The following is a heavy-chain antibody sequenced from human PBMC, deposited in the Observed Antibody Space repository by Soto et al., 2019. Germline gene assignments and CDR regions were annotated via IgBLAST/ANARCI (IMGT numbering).Heavy chain of an antibody. CDR3: ARGRGGWFINQLLNAFDI. CDR1: GGSISSYY. V-gene: IGHV4-59*01. Sequence: QVQLQESGPGLVKPSETLSLTCTVSGGSISSYYWSWIRQPPGKGLEWIGYIYYSGSTNYNPSLKSRVNISVGTYKDQFSLTLSSVTAADTAVYYCARGRGGWFINQLLNAFDIWGQGTMVTVSS. D-gene: IGHD2-2*01. CDR2: IYYSGST. J-gene: IGHJ3*02.